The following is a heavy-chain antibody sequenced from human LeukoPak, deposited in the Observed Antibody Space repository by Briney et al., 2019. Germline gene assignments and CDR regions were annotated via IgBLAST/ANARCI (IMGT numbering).Heavy chain of an antibody. CDR3: VKDRPCETCMPMDA. Sequence: PGGSLRLSCAASGFTVSSNYMSWVRQAPGKGLEWVSVIYSGGSTYYADSVKGRFTISRHNSKNTLYLQMNSLRAEDTAIYYCVKDRPCETCMPMDAWGQGTTVTVSS. J-gene: IGHJ6*02. CDR1: GFTVSSNY. D-gene: IGHD2-2*01. CDR2: IYSGGST. V-gene: IGHV3-53*01.